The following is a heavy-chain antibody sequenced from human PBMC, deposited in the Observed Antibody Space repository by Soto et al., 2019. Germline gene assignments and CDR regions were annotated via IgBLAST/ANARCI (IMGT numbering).Heavy chain of an antibody. D-gene: IGHD3-3*01. CDR2: INHSGST. Sequence: SETLSLTCAAYGGSFSGYYWSWIRQPPGKGLEWIGEINHSGSTNYNPSLKSRVTISVDTSKNQFSLKLSSVTAADTAVYYCARVKKAGYYDFWSGRPGLNWFDPWGQGTLVTVSS. CDR3: ARVKKAGYYDFWSGRPGLNWFDP. CDR1: GGSFSGYY. J-gene: IGHJ5*02. V-gene: IGHV4-34*01.